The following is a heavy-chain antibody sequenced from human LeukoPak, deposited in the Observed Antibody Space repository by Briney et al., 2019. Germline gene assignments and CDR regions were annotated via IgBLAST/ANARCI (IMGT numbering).Heavy chain of an antibody. CDR1: GFTFSSYS. V-gene: IGHV3-48*01. CDR2: ISSSSSTI. CDR3: ARVGYYDSSGYYSNFDY. Sequence: GGSLRLSCAASGFTFSSYSMNWVRQAPGKGLEWVSYISSSSSTIYYADSVKGRFTISRDNAKNSLYLQMNSLRAEDTAVHYCARVGYYDSSGYYSNFDYWGQGTQVTVSS. J-gene: IGHJ4*02. D-gene: IGHD3-22*01.